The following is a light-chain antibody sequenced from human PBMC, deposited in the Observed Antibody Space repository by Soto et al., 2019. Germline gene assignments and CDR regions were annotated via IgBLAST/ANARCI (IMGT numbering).Light chain of an antibody. J-gene: IGKJ4*01. Sequence: EIVMTQSPATLSVSPGERATLSCRASQSVSSNLAWYQQKPGQAPRILIYGASTRATGIPARFSGSGSGTEFTLTISSLQSEDFAVYYCQQYNNWPRTFGGGTKVEIK. CDR3: QQYNNWPRT. CDR2: GAS. CDR1: QSVSSN. V-gene: IGKV3-15*01.